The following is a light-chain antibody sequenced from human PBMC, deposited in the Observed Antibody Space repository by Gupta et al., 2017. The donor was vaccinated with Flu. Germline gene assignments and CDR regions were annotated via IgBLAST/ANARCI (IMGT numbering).Light chain of an antibody. CDR2: EGS. J-gene: IGLJ3*02. V-gene: IGLV2-23*01. CDR1: SSDVGSYNL. Sequence: QSDLTQPASVSGSPGQSITISCTGTSSDVGSYNLVSWYQQHPGNAPKLMIYEGSQRPSGVSNRFSATKSGNTASLTISGLQAEDDADYYCCSYAGSSTWVFGGGTMLTVL. CDR3: CSYAGSSTWV.